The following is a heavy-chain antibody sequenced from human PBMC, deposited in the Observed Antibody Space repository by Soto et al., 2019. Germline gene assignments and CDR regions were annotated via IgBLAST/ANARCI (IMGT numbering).Heavy chain of an antibody. D-gene: IGHD3-16*02. V-gene: IGHV2-5*02. CDR1: GFSLSNSGVA. J-gene: IGHJ4*02. CDR3: ATAKYDYVWGSYRYAAFDY. Sequence: QITLKESGPTLVKPTRTLTLTCTFSGFSLSNSGVAVGWIRQPPGKALEWLALIYWDDDKRYSPSLGSRLTTTKDTSKHQVVPTLTNMDPVDTATYYGATAKYDYVWGSYRYAAFDYGGQGTLVTVSS. CDR2: IYWDDDK.